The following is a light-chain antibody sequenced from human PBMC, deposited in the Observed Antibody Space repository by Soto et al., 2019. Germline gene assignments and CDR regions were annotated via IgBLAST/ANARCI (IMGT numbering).Light chain of an antibody. CDR2: KAS. CDR3: QQYNSYHLT. J-gene: IGKJ5*01. CDR1: QSISSL. Sequence: DIQMTQSPSTLSASVGDRVTITCRASQSISSLLAWDQQKPGRAPTLLIYKASTLESGVPSRFNGRESGTEFSLTISSLQPDDSATYYCQQYNSYHLTIGQGTRLQIK. V-gene: IGKV1-5*03.